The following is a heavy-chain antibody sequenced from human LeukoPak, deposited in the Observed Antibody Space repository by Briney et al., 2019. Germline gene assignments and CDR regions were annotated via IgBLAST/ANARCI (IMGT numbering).Heavy chain of an antibody. CDR2: IYYSGST. V-gene: IGHV4-59*08. CDR3: ARSDYCSGGSCYIDY. Sequence: SETLSLTCTVSGGSITSYYWSWIRQPREKGLEWIGYIYYSGSTNYNPSLKGRVTISADTSKNQFSLKLSSVTAADTAMYYCARSDYCSGGSCYIDYWGQGTLVTVSS. D-gene: IGHD2-15*01. CDR1: GGSITSYY. J-gene: IGHJ4*02.